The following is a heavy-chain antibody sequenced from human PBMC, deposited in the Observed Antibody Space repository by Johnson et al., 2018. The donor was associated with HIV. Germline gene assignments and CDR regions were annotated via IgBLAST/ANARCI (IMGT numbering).Heavy chain of an antibody. D-gene: IGHD3-22*01. J-gene: IGHJ3*02. CDR1: GFTFSSYW. V-gene: IGHV3-7*01. CDR2: IKQDGSEK. CDR3: ARGGITMIVVVITTGAFDI. Sequence: VQLVESGGGVVQPGGSLRLSCAASGFTFSSYWMSWVRQAPGKGLEWVANIKQDGSEKYYVDSVKGRFTISRDNAKNSLYLQMNSLRAEDTAVYYCARGGITMIVVVITTGAFDIWGQGTVVTVSS.